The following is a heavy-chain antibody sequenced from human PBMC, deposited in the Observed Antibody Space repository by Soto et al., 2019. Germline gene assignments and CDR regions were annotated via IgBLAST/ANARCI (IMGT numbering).Heavy chain of an antibody. Sequence: DSVKVSCKASGYTFTSYYMHWVRQAPGQGLEWMGIINPSGGSTSYAQKFQGRVTMTRDTSTSTVYMELSSLRSEDTAVYYCARWGRVVTSLPHSPYGMDVWGQGTKVTVSS. CDR1: GYTFTSYY. J-gene: IGHJ6*02. CDR2: INPSGGST. D-gene: IGHD3-16*01. V-gene: IGHV1-46*01. CDR3: ARWGRVVTSLPHSPYGMDV.